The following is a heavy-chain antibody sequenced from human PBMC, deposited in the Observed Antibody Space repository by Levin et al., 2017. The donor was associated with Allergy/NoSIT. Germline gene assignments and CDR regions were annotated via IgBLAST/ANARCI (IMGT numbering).Heavy chain of an antibody. CDR3: ARRGVGLLFDY. D-gene: IGHD2-8*02. J-gene: IGHJ4*02. Sequence: SGGSLRLSCAASGFTFSDYYMSWIRQAPGKGLEWVSYISSSSSYTNYADSVKGRFTISRDNAKNSLYLQMNSLRAEDTAVYYCARRGVGLLFDYWGQGTLVTVSS. CDR1: GFTFSDYY. CDR2: ISSSSSYT. V-gene: IGHV3-11*03.